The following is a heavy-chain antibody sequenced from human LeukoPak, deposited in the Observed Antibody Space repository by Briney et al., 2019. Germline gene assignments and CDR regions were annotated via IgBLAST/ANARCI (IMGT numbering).Heavy chain of an antibody. D-gene: IGHD3-10*01. J-gene: IGHJ3*02. CDR1: GGSISSYY. CDR3: ARDLYLRSSDAFDI. CDR2: IYTSGST. V-gene: IGHV4-4*07. Sequence: SETLSLTCTVSGGSISSYYWSWIRQTAGKGLEWIGRIYTSGSTNYNPSLKSRVTMSVDTSKNQFSLKLSSVTAADTAVYYCARDLYLRSSDAFDIWGQGTMVTVSS.